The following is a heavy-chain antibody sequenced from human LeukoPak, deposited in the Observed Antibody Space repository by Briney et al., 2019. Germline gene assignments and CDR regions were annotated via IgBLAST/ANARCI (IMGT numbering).Heavy chain of an antibody. V-gene: IGHV3-21*01. Sequence: GGSLRLSCAASGFTFSSYSMNWVRQAPGKGLEWVSSISSSSSYIYYADSVKGRFTISRDNAKNSLYLQMNSLRAEDTAVYYCARAGTAADLGWDYWGRGTLVTVSS. CDR1: GFTFSSYS. CDR3: ARAGTAADLGWDY. D-gene: IGHD6-13*01. CDR2: ISSSSSYI. J-gene: IGHJ4*02.